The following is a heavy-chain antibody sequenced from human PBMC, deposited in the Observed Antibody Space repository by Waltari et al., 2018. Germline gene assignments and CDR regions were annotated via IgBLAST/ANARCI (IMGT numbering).Heavy chain of an antibody. CDR3: AREGYDSSGYSFDY. CDR2: NSSSSSYI. V-gene: IGHV3-21*01. J-gene: IGHJ4*02. Sequence: EVQLVESGGGLVKPGGSLRPACDAAAFTSSSYSTNWDRNEPGKGLEWVSSNSSSSSYIYYADSVKGRFTISRDNAKNSLYLQMNSLRAEDTAVYYCAREGYDSSGYSFDYWGQGTLVTVSS. D-gene: IGHD3-22*01. CDR1: AFTSSSYS.